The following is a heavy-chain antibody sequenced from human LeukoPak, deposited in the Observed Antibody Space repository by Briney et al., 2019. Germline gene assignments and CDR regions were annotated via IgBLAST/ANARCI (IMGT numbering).Heavy chain of an antibody. D-gene: IGHD3-16*01. V-gene: IGHV4-34*01. J-gene: IGHJ3*02. CDR1: GGSFSGYY. Sequence: SETLSLTCAVYGGSFSGYYWSWIRQPPGKGLEWIGEINHSGSTNYNPSLKSRVTISVDTSKNQFSLKLSSVTAADTALYHCARSRGRDAFDIWGQGTMVTVSS. CDR2: INHSGST. CDR3: ARSRGRDAFDI.